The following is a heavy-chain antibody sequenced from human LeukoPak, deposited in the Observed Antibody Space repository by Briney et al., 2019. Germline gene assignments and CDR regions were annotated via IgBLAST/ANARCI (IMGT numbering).Heavy chain of an antibody. Sequence: GGSLRLSCAASGFTFSSYWMSWVRQAPGKGLGWVANIKQDGSEKYYVDSVKGRFTISRDNAKNSLYLQMNSLRAEDTAVYYCARDPQMRDGYNYDYWGQGTLVTVSS. V-gene: IGHV3-7*03. J-gene: IGHJ4*02. CDR1: GFTFSSYW. D-gene: IGHD5-24*01. CDR3: ARDPQMRDGYNYDY. CDR2: IKQDGSEK.